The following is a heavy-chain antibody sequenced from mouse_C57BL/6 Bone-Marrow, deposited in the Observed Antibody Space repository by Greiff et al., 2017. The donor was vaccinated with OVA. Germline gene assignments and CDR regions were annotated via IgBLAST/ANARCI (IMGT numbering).Heavy chain of an antibody. CDR2: INPSTGGT. CDR3: ARGLTGTLGY. V-gene: IGHV1-42*01. D-gene: IGHD4-1*01. CDR1: GYSFTGYY. J-gene: IGHJ2*01. Sequence: EVQLQQSGPELVKPGASVKISCKASGYSFTGYYMNWVKQSPEKSLEWIGEINPSTGGTTYNQKFKAKATLTVDKSSSTAYMQLKSLTSEDSAVYYCARGLTGTLGYWGQGTTLTVSS.